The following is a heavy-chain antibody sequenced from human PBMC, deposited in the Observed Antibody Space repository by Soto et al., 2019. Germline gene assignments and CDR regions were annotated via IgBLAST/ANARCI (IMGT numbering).Heavy chain of an antibody. CDR2: IHYRGET. CDR1: GGSINSGGYY. D-gene: IGHD2-15*01. V-gene: IGHV4-31*03. CDR3: ARCRDAVGFDS. J-gene: IGHJ4*02. Sequence: QVQLQESGPGLVKPSETLSLTCNVSGGSINSGGYYWGWIRQPPGKGLEWIGYIHYRGETSYNPSLKSRSVISLDTSGHHFSLMLTSVTSADTAVYYCARCRDAVGFDSWGQGTLVTVSS.